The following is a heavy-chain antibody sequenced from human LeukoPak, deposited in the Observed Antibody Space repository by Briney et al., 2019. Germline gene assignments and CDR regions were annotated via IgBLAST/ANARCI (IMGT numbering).Heavy chain of an antibody. V-gene: IGHV1-46*01. Sequence: GASVKVSCKASGYTFTSHYMHWVRQAPGQGLEWMGIINPSGGSTSYAQKFQGRVTMTRDTSTSTVYMELSSLRSEDTAVYYCAREGNRGYSYGPRYYYYGMDVWGQGTTVTVSS. CDR3: AREGNRGYSYGPRYYYYGMDV. CDR2: INPSGGST. D-gene: IGHD5-18*01. J-gene: IGHJ6*02. CDR1: GYTFTSHY.